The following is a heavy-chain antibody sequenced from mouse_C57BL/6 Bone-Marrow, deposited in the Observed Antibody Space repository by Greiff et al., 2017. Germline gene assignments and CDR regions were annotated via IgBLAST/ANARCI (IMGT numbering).Heavy chain of an antibody. J-gene: IGHJ4*01. V-gene: IGHV1-5*01. Sequence: VQLQQSGTVLARPGASVKMSCKTSGYTFTSYWMHWVKQRPGQGLEWLGAIYPGNSDTSYNQKFKGKAKLTAVTSASTAYMELSSLTNEDSAVYYCTKPKLGRGMDYWGQGTSVTVSS. D-gene: IGHD4-1*01. CDR2: IYPGNSDT. CDR1: GYTFTSYW. CDR3: TKPKLGRGMDY.